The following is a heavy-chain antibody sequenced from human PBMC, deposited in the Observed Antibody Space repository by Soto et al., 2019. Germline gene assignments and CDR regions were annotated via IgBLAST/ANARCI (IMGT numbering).Heavy chain of an antibody. CDR2: IDPSDSYT. V-gene: IGHV5-10-1*01. D-gene: IGHD3-10*01. CDR3: ARGSLWFGELLSFYYYYGMDV. CDR1: GYSFTSYW. Sequence: GESLKISCKGSGYSFTSYWISWVRQMPGKGLEWMGRIDPSDSYTNYSPSFRGHVTISADKSISTAYLQWSSLKASDTAMYYCARGSLWFGELLSFYYYYGMDVWGQGTTVTVSS. J-gene: IGHJ6*02.